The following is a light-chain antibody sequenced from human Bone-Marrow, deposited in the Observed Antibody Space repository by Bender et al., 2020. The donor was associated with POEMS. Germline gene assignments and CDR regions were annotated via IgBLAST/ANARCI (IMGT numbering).Light chain of an antibody. CDR2: EVT. Sequence: QSALTQSASVSGSPGQSIIISCTGTSSDVGSYNLVSWYQQYPGKAPKLMIYEVTKRPSGVSNRFSGFKSDNRASLTISGLQAEDEADYYCCSYTNSSTYVFGTGTKVTVL. J-gene: IGLJ1*01. CDR3: CSYTNSSTYV. CDR1: SSDVGSYNL. V-gene: IGLV2-23*02.